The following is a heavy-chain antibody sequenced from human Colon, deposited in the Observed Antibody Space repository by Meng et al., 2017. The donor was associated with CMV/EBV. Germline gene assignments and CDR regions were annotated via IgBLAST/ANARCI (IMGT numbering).Heavy chain of an antibody. CDR3: AKIPLGYCLSPLVGLDH. CDR2: IYHTVTT. V-gene: IGHV4-4*02. D-gene: IGHD1-26*01. CDR1: GDSVSGVNV. Sequence: VQLQEVILGRVTPSVTLSLICSVSGDSVSGVNVLTCVGRPPWKGLEWIGEIYHTVTTNYNPSLKSRVTISVDKSKNQVSLNLSSVTAADTAVYFCAKIPLGYCLSPLVGLDHWGQGTLVTVSS. J-gene: IGHJ5*02.